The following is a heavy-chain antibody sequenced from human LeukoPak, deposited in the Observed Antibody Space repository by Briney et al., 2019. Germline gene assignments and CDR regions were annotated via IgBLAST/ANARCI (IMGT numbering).Heavy chain of an antibody. CDR1: GYTFTSYG. Sequence: ASVKVSCQASGYTFTSYGISWVRQAPGQGLEWMGWISAYNGNTNYAQKFQGRVTMTRDTSISTAYMELSRLRSDDTAVYYCAREGSFGYSFGCFDYWGQGTLVTVSS. J-gene: IGHJ4*02. CDR2: ISAYNGNT. CDR3: AREGSFGYSFGCFDY. D-gene: IGHD5-18*01. V-gene: IGHV1-18*01.